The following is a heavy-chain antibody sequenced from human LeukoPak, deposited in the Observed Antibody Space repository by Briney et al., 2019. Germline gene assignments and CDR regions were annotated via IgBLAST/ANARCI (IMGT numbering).Heavy chain of an antibody. CDR3: ARSLAIVGALRG. D-gene: IGHD1-26*01. CDR1: GGSFSGYY. V-gene: IGHV4-34*01. Sequence: PSETLSLTCAVYGGSFSGYYWSWIRQPPGKGLEWIGEINHSGSTNYNPSLKSRVTISVDTSKNQFSLKLSSVTAADTAVYYCARSLAIVGALRGWGQGTLVTVSS. CDR2: INHSGST. J-gene: IGHJ4*02.